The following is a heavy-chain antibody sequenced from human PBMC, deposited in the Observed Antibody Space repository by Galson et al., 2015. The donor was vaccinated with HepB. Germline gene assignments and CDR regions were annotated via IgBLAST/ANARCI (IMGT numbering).Heavy chain of an antibody. J-gene: IGHJ5*02. CDR2: IIPILGIA. CDR3: AREFSDIVLVKGWFDP. D-gene: IGHD2-8*01. V-gene: IGHV1-69*04. Sequence: SVKVSCKASGGTFSSYAISWVRQAPGQGLEWMGRIIPILGIANYAQKFQGRVTITADKSTSTAYMELSSLRSEDTAVYYCAREFSDIVLVKGWFDPWGQGTLVTVSS. CDR1: GGTFSSYA.